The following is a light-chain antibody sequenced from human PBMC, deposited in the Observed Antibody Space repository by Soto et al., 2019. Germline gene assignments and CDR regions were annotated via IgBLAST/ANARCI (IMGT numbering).Light chain of an antibody. Sequence: EIVLTQSPATLSLSPGERATLSCRASQSVNIYLAWYQQKPGQAPRLLIYGAPNRATGIPDRFSGSGSGTDFTLTISRLEPEDFAVYYCQQYGSSGTFGQGTKV. CDR3: QQYGSSGT. CDR2: GAP. V-gene: IGKV3-20*01. CDR1: QSVNIY. J-gene: IGKJ1*01.